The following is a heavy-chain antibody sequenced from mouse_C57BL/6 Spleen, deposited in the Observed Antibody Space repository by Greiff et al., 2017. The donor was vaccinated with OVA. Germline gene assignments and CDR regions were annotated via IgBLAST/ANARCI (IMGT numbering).Heavy chain of an antibody. Sequence: VQLQQSGAELVKPGASVKISCKASGYAFSSYWMNWVKQRPGKGLEWIGQIYPGDGDTNYNGKFKGKATLTADKSSSTAYMQLSSLTSEVSAVYFCARSYYSNCGSGHWGQGPTLTVSS. V-gene: IGHV1-80*01. CDR3: ARSYYSNCGSGH. J-gene: IGHJ2*01. CDR1: GYAFSSYW. CDR2: IYPGDGDT. D-gene: IGHD2-5*01.